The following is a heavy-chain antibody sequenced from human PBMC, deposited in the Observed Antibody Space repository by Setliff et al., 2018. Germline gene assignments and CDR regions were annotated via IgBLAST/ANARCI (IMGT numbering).Heavy chain of an antibody. D-gene: IGHD2-15*01. CDR1: GGSISGYY. Sequence: SETLSLTCSVAGGSISGYYWSWIRQPPGKELEWIGYIYYTGTTNYNPSLKSRVTISVDTSKNQYSLKLTSVTAADTAVYYCATTTLGRYCSGGNCYFGYWGQGTLVTVSS. CDR2: IYYTGTT. CDR3: ATTTLGRYCSGGNCYFGY. J-gene: IGHJ4*02. V-gene: IGHV4-59*12.